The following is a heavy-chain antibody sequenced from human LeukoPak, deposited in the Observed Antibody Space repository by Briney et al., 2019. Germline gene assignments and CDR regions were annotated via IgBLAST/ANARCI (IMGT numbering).Heavy chain of an antibody. V-gene: IGHV4-34*01. D-gene: IGHD3-22*01. CDR2: INHSGST. J-gene: IGHJ4*02. CDR1: GGSFSGYY. CDR3: ARYRSSGYRIDY. Sequence: SETLSLTCAVYGGSFSGYYWSWIRQPPGKGLEWIGEINHSGSTNYNPSLKSRVTISVDTSKNQFSLKLSSVTAADTAVYYCARYRSSGYRIDYWGQGTLVTVSP.